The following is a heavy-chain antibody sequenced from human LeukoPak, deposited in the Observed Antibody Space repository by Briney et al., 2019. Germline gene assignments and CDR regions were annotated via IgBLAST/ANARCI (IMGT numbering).Heavy chain of an antibody. J-gene: IGHJ4*02. Sequence: PGGSLRLSCAAYGFSFGIYWVSWVRQAPGKGLEWVAYIQQDGSETYYADSVKGRFTISRDNAKNSLHLQMNSLRVEDTAVYYGARDGGGLDYWGQGTQVTVSS. D-gene: IGHD3-16*01. CDR2: IQQDGSET. V-gene: IGHV3-7*01. CDR3: ARDGGGLDY. CDR1: GFSFGIYW.